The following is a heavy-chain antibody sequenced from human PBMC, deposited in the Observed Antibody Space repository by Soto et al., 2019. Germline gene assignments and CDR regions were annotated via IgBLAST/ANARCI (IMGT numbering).Heavy chain of an antibody. J-gene: IGHJ4*02. CDR1: GFSLSTFGMG. CDR3: VNSPDRAPFDY. Sequence: SGPTLVNPTQTLTLTCTFSGFSLSTFGMGVGWIRQPPGKALEWLALIYWNDDKRYSPSLNSRLTIAKDTSKNLVVLTMSNLDPVDAATYYCVNSPDRAPFDYWGQGTLVTVSS. CDR2: IYWNDDK. V-gene: IGHV2-5*01.